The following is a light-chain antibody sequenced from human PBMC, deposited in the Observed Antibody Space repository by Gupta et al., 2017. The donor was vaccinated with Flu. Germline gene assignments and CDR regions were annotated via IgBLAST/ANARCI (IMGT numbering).Light chain of an antibody. Sequence: QIVVTQEPSLPVSPGGTVTLTCASSAGAVTSDYYPNWFQQKPGQPPRALIYSTRVKYSWTPARFSGSLLGGKAALTLSGAQPEDESEYFCLLYYGRAQGVFGGGTKLTVL. V-gene: IGLV7-43*01. CDR1: AGAVTSDYY. J-gene: IGLJ3*02. CDR2: STR. CDR3: LLYYGRAQGV.